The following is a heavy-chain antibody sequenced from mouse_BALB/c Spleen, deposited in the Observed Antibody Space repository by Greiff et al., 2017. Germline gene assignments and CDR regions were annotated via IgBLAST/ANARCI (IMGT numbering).Heavy chain of an antibody. CDR2: INPGSGGT. V-gene: IGHV1-54*01. CDR3: ARQLGPYYFDY. Sequence: QVQLQQSGAELVRPGTSVKVSCKASGYAFPNYLIEWVKQRPGQGLEWVGVINPGSGGTNYNEKFKGKATLTADKSSSTAYMQLSSLTSDDSAVYFCARQLGPYYFDYWGQGTTLTVSS. D-gene: IGHD3-1*01. J-gene: IGHJ2*01. CDR1: GYAFPNYL.